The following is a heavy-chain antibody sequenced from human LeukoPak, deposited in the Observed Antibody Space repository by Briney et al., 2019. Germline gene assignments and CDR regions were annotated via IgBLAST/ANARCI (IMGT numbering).Heavy chain of an antibody. V-gene: IGHV3-9*01. CDR1: GFTFDDYA. CDR2: ISWNSGSI. Sequence: GGSLRLSCAASGFTFDDYAMHWVRQASGKGLEWVSGISWNSGSIDYADSVKGRFTISRDNAKNSLYLQMNSLRPEDTALYHCVKDINYGGSDYFDYWGQGTLVTVSS. D-gene: IGHD4-23*01. J-gene: IGHJ4*02. CDR3: VKDINYGGSDYFDY.